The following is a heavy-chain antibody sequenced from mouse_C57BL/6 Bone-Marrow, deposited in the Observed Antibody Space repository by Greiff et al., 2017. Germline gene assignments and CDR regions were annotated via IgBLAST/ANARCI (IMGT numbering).Heavy chain of an antibody. CDR2: IYPGDGDT. Sequence: VQLQQSGPELVKPGASVKISCKASGYAFSSSWMNWVKQRPGKGLEWIGRIYPGDGDTNYKGKFKGKATLTADKSSSTAYMQLSSLTSEDSAVYFCARSITTVVKFDYWGQGTTLTVSS. V-gene: IGHV1-82*01. J-gene: IGHJ2*01. CDR3: ARSITTVVKFDY. D-gene: IGHD1-1*01. CDR1: GYAFSSSW.